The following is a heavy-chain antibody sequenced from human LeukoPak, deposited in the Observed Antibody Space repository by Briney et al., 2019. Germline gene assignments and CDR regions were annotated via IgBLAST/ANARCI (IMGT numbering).Heavy chain of an antibody. J-gene: IGHJ6*02. D-gene: IGHD3-22*01. V-gene: IGHV3-21*01. Sequence: GGSLRLSCAASGFTFSSYSMSWVRQAPGKGLEWVSSISSSSSYIYYADSVKGRFTISRDNAKNSLYLQMNSLRAEDTAVYYCARTTYYYDSSGYYQGWYYYYGMDVWGQGTTVTVSS. CDR2: ISSSSSYI. CDR3: ARTTYYYDSSGYYQGWYYYYGMDV. CDR1: GFTFSSYS.